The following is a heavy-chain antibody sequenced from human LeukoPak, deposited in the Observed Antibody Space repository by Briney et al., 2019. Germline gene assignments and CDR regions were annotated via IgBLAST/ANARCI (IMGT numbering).Heavy chain of an antibody. J-gene: IGHJ4*02. V-gene: IGHV4-59*01. CDR1: GGSINSYY. CDR3: ARTIDSGSSDY. D-gene: IGHD3-10*01. CDR2: VHSSGRT. Sequence: PSETLSLTCTVSGGSINSYYWSWIRQPPGKGLEWIAYVHSSGRTNYSPSLKSRVTVSVDTSKNQFSLKLTSVTAADTAVYYCARTIDSGSSDYWGRGTLVTVSS.